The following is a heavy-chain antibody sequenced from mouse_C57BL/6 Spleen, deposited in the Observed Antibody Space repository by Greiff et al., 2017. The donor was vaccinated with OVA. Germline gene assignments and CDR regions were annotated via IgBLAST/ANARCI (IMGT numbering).Heavy chain of an antibody. CDR3: ARSEGGYYGGFAY. CDR1: GFTFTDYY. CDR2: ISNKANGYTT. V-gene: IGHV7-3*01. Sequence: EVQLVESGGGLVQPGGSLSLSCAASGFTFTDYYMSWVRQPPGKGLEWLGFISNKANGYTTEYSVSVQGRFTIYRDKSQNILYLQMNALRAGGSATYFRARSEGGYYGGFAYWGQETLVTVSA. J-gene: IGHJ3*01. D-gene: IGHD1-1*01.